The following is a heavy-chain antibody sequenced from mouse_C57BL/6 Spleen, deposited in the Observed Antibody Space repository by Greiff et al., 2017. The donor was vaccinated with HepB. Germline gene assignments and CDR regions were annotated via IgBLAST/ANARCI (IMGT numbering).Heavy chain of an antibody. V-gene: IGHV1-69*01. CDR1: GYTFTSYW. CDR2: IDPSDSYT. CDR3: ARGDDYDGSWFAY. D-gene: IGHD2-4*01. Sequence: VKLQQPGAELVMPGASVKLSCKASGYTFTSYWMHWVKQRPGQGLEWIGEIDPSDSYTNYNQKFKGKSTLTVDKSSSTAYMQLSSLTSEDSAVYYCARGDDYDGSWFAYWGQGTLVTVSA. J-gene: IGHJ3*01.